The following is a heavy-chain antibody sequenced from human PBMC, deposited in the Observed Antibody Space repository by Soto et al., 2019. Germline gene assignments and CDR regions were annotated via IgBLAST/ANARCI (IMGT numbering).Heavy chain of an antibody. CDR2: IIPVSGTA. V-gene: IGHV1-69*13. CDR1: GGTFSSYA. D-gene: IGHD2-15*01. Sequence: SVKVSCKPSGGTFSSYAVNWVRQAPGQGLEWMGTIIPVSGTARYAQKFQGRVTIIADESTSTAYMELSSLRSEDTAVYYCARWTLDIVVVVAATKVGLDYYYGMDVWGQGTTVTVSS. J-gene: IGHJ6*02. CDR3: ARWTLDIVVVVAATKVGLDYYYGMDV.